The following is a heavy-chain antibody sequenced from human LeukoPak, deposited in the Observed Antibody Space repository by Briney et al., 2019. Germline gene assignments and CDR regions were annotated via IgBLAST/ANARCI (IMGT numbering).Heavy chain of an antibody. J-gene: IGHJ4*02. CDR2: INPNSGGT. CDR3: ARVYLGVYYYGSSGYSHLDY. V-gene: IGHV1-2*02. CDR1: GYTFTDYY. Sequence: GASVKVSCQASGYTFTDYYMHWVRQAPGQGLEWTGWINPNSGGTNYAQKFQGRVTMTRDTSISTAYMELSRLRSDDTAVYYCARVYLGVYYYGSSGYSHLDYWGQGTLVTVSS. D-gene: IGHD3-22*01.